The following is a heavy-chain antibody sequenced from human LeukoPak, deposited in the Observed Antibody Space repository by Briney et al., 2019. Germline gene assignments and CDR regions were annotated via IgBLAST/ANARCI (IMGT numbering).Heavy chain of an antibody. D-gene: IGHD3-10*01. Sequence: SVKVSCKASGGTFSSCAISWVRQAPGQGLEWMGRIIPIFGIANYAQKFQGRVTITADKSTSTAYMELSSLRSEDTAVYYCARSYRRYGSGSYSHDYYYGMDVWGQGTTVTVSS. V-gene: IGHV1-69*04. CDR3: ARSYRRYGSGSYSHDYYYGMDV. CDR1: GGTFSSCA. J-gene: IGHJ6*02. CDR2: IIPIFGIA.